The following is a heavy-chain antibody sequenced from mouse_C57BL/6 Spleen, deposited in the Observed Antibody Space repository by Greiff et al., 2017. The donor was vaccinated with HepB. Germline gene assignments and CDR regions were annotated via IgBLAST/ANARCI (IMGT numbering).Heavy chain of an antibody. CDR3: ARYGYLYYFDY. Sequence: VQLQQSGTELVKPGASVKLSCKASGYTFTSYWMHWVKQRPGQGLEWIGNINPSNGGTNYNEKFKSKATLTVDTSSSTAYMQLSSLTSEDSAVYYCARYGYLYYFDYWGQGTTLTVSS. CDR2: INPSNGGT. D-gene: IGHD2-2*01. J-gene: IGHJ2*01. V-gene: IGHV1-53*01. CDR1: GYTFTSYW.